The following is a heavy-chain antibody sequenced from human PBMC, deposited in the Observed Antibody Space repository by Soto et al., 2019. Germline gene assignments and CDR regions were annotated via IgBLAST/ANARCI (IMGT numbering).Heavy chain of an antibody. Sequence: GASVKVSCKASGGTFSSYAISWVRQAPGQGLEWMGGIIPIFGTANYAQKFQGRVTITADESTSTAYMELSSLRSEDTAVYYCAREGVLRFLEWSGPKQTKYYYYGMEVWGQGTTVTVSS. CDR3: AREGVLRFLEWSGPKQTKYYYYGMEV. CDR2: IIPIFGTA. V-gene: IGHV1-69*13. D-gene: IGHD3-3*01. J-gene: IGHJ6*02. CDR1: GGTFSSYA.